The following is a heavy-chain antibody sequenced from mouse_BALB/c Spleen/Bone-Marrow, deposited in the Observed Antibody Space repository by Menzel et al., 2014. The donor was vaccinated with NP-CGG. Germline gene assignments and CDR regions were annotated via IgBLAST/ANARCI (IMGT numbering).Heavy chain of an antibody. V-gene: IGHV5-17*02. CDR3: ARSHFYGNYFDY. J-gene: IGHJ2*01. CDR1: GFTFSNFG. CDR2: VSTGSTII. D-gene: IGHD2-1*01. Sequence: EVKVVESGGGLVQPGGSRKLSCAASGFTFSNFGMHWFRQSPEKGLEWVAFVSTGSTIIYYADTVKGRFTISRDNPEXTLFLQMTSLRSEDTAIYYCARSHFYGNYFDYWGQGTTLTVSS.